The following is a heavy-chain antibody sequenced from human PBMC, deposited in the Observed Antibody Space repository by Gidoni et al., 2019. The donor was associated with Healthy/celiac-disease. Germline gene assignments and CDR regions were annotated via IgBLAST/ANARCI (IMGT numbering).Heavy chain of an antibody. Sequence: QLQLQESGPGLVKPSETLSLTCTVSGCSLSSSSYYWGGIRQPPGKGLEWIGSIYYSGSTYYNPSLKSRVTISVDTSKNQFSLKLSSVTAADTAVYYCARLAAAGREGYYYYYYGMDVWGQGTTVTVSS. CDR3: ARLAAAGREGYYYYYYGMDV. J-gene: IGHJ6*02. V-gene: IGHV4-39*01. CDR1: GCSLSSSSYY. CDR2: IYYSGST. D-gene: IGHD6-13*01.